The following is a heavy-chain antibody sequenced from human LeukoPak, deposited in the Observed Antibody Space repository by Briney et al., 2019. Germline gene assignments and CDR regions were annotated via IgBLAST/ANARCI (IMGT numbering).Heavy chain of an antibody. Sequence: GGSLRLSCAASGFTFSSYGMSWVRQAPGKGLEWVSAISGSGGSTYYADSVKGRFTISRDNSKNTLYLQMNSLRPEDTAVYYCARVSSSSSWYTDLDYWGQGTLVTVSS. CDR2: ISGSGGST. CDR3: ARVSSSSSWYTDLDY. CDR1: GFTFSSYG. V-gene: IGHV3-23*01. D-gene: IGHD6-13*01. J-gene: IGHJ4*02.